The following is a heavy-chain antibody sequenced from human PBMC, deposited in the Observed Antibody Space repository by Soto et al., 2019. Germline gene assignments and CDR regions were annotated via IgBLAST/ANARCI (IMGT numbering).Heavy chain of an antibody. CDR3: ASSSGGVSGIIIGGTNWFAP. CDR1: GDTFTSYY. Sequence: QVRLLQSGAEVKAPGASVTFSCKAPGDTFTSYYMHWVRQAPGHGLQWMGVITPNGGSTRFAHKVKGRVTMTRDMSTCTGCLELRGLASEDTAVYYCASSSGGVSGIIIGGTNWFAPLRQGTLVTVS. J-gene: IGHJ5*02. CDR2: ITPNGGST. D-gene: IGHD3-16*01. V-gene: IGHV1-46*01.